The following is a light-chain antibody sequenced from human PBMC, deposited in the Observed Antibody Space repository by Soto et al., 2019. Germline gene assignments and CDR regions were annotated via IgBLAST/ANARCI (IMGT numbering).Light chain of an antibody. CDR2: GAT. CDR3: QQSYSNPPT. CDR1: QSISTY. Sequence: DILMTQSPSSLCASVGDRVTITCRASQSISTYLSWYQQKPGKAPKLLIYGATRLQSGAPSRFTGSGSGTEFTLTISSLQPEDFATYSCQQSYSNPPTFAQGTKVDIK. V-gene: IGKV1-39*01. J-gene: IGKJ2*01.